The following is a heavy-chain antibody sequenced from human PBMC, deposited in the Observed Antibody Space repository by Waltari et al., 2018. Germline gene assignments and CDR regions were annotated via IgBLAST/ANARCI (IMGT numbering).Heavy chain of an antibody. CDR1: DGSMTGHY. V-gene: IGHV4-59*11. CDR3: ARTSRAIDYYFDY. CDR2: IYYSGNT. J-gene: IGHJ4*01. D-gene: IGHD3-10*01. Sequence: QVQLQESGPGLVKPSETLSLTCTVSDGSMTGHYWSWIRQPPGKGLEWIGDIYYSGNTNYNPSLKSRVTISVDTSKTQFSLKLNSVTAADTALYYCARTSRAIDYYFDYWGQGTLVTVSS.